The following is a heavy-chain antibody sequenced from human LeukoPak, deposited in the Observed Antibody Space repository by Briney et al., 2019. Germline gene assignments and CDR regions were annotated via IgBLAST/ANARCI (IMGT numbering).Heavy chain of an antibody. CDR2: IYYSGST. CDR3: ARGTYSSGWYGY. J-gene: IGHJ4*02. V-gene: IGHV4-59*12. Sequence: SETLSLTCTVSGGSISSYYWSWIRQPPGKGLEWIGYIYYSGSTNYNPSLKSRVTISVDTSKNQFSLKLSSVTAADTAVYYCARGTYSSGWYGYWGQGTLVTVSS. D-gene: IGHD6-19*01. CDR1: GGSISSYY.